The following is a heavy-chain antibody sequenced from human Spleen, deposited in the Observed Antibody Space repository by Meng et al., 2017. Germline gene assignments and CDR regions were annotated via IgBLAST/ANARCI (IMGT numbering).Heavy chain of an antibody. Sequence: QVQLVQSGAEVKKPGASVKVSCKASGYTFTSYAMIWVRQAPGQGLEWMGWMNTDTGNPTFAQGFTGRFVFSLDTSVSTASLQISSLKAEDTAVYYCARLRGYCSTSSCYSFVDYWGQGTLVTVSS. CDR2: MNTDTGNP. CDR1: GYTFTSYA. D-gene: IGHD2-15*01. V-gene: IGHV7-4-1*02. J-gene: IGHJ4*02. CDR3: ARLRGYCSTSSCYSFVDY.